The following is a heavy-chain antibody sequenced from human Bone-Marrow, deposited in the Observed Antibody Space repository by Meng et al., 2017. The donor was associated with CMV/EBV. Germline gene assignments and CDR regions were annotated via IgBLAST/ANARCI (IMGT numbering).Heavy chain of an antibody. CDR3: AKVPTGGYRGWFDP. CDR1: GFTFSSYA. J-gene: IGHJ5*02. CDR2: ISYDGSNE. D-gene: IGHD1-14*01. V-gene: IGHV3-30-3*01. Sequence: GESLKISCAASGFTFSSYALHWVRQAPGKGLEWVAVISYDGSNEYYADSVKGRFTISRDNSKNTLYLQMNSLRAEDTAVYYCAKVPTGGYRGWFDPWGQGTLVTVSS.